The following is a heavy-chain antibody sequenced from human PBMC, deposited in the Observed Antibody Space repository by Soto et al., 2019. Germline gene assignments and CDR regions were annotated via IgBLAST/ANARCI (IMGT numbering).Heavy chain of an antibody. V-gene: IGHV4-59*11. CDR1: GGSISGHY. J-gene: IGHJ4*02. D-gene: IGHD6-13*01. CDR2: IYSNGKT. Sequence: SETLSLTCTVSGGSISGHYWNWFRQPPGKGLEWIGYIYSNGKTNYNRSLKSRVTMSVDTSKNQFSLRLSSVTAADTAVYYCAGSIAAAGRFVYWGQGTLVTVSS. CDR3: AGSIAAAGRFVY.